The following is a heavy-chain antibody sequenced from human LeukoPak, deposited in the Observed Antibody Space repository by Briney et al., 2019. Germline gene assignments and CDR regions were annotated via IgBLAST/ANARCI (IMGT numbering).Heavy chain of an antibody. CDR1: GDSMRGHY. J-gene: IGHJ4*02. CDR2: IYSSGST. CDR3: ARVPTIYGVDMYYFDY. V-gene: IGHV4-59*11. D-gene: IGHD3-3*01. Sequence: SSETLSLTCSVSGDSMRGHYWTWIRQPPGKGLEWIGYIYSSGSTNYKLSLKTRVTISEDTSKNQFSLRLASVTTAHTAVYYCARVPTIYGVDMYYFDYWGQGTLVTVSS.